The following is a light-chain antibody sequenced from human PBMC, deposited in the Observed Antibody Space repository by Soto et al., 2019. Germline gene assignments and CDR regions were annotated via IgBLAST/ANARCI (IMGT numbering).Light chain of an antibody. CDR3: SSYTSSSTYVV. V-gene: IGLV2-14*01. CDR2: DVS. CDR1: SSDVGGYNY. J-gene: IGLJ2*01. Sequence: QSVLTQPASVSGSPGQSITISCTGTSSDVGGYNYVSWYQQHPGKAPKRMIYDVSNRPSGVSNRFSGSKSGNTASLTISGRQAEDEDDYYCSSYTSSSTYVVFGGGTKVTVL.